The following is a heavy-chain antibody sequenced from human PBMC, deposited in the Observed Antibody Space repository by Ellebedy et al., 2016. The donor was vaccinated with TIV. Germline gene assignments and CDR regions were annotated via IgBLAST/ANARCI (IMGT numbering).Heavy chain of an antibody. CDR3: ARGSGDLPFDY. Sequence: GESLKISCAASGFTFSSYSMNWVRQAPGKGLEWVSCISSSGTYIYYADSLNGRFTSSRDSAKNSLYLQMNSLKAEDTAVNYCARGSGDLPFDYWGQGTLVTVSS. V-gene: IGHV3-21*01. CDR2: ISSSGTYI. CDR1: GFTFSSYS. D-gene: IGHD4-17*01. J-gene: IGHJ4*02.